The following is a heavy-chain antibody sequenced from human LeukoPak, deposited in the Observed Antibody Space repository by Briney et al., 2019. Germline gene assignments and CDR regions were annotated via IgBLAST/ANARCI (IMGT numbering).Heavy chain of an antibody. Sequence: PSETLSLTCTVSGGSISSYYWSWIRQPAGKGLEWIGRIYTSGSTNYNPSLKSRVTMSVDTSKNQFSLKLSSVTAADTAVYYCARDKDGYQPLLFDPWGQGTLVTVSS. J-gene: IGHJ5*02. D-gene: IGHD2-2*01. V-gene: IGHV4-4*07. CDR2: IYTSGST. CDR3: ARDKDGYQPLLFDP. CDR1: GGSISSYY.